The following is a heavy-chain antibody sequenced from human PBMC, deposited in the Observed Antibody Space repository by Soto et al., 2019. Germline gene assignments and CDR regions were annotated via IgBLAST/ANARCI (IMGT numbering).Heavy chain of an antibody. CDR1: GGSISSYY. D-gene: IGHD3-3*01. CDR2: IYYSGST. V-gene: IGHV4-59*01. CDR3: AREVGYDFPYYYGMDV. Sequence: SETLSLTCTVSGGSISSYYWSWIRQPPGKGLEWIGYIYYSGSTNYNPSLKSRVTISVDTSKNQFSLKLSSVTAADTAVYYCAREVGYDFPYYYGMDVWGRGTTVTVSS. J-gene: IGHJ6*02.